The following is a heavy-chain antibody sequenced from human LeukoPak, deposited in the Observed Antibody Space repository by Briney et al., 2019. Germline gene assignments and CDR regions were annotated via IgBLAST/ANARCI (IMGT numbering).Heavy chain of an antibody. V-gene: IGHV4-59*12. CDR2: IYYSGST. J-gene: IGHJ4*02. CDR3: ARESQDYDFWSGYPALDY. Sequence: SETLSLTCTVSGGSISSYYWSWIRQPPGKGLEWIGYIYYSGSTNYNPSLKSRVTISVDTSKNQFSLKLSSVTAADTAVYYCARESQDYDFWSGYPALDYWGQGTLVTVSS. CDR1: GGSISSYY. D-gene: IGHD3-3*01.